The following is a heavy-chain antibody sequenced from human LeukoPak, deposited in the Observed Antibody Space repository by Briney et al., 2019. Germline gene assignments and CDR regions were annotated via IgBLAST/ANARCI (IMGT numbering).Heavy chain of an antibody. D-gene: IGHD6-19*01. CDR3: ARHKSGWGPKTYYFDY. CDR2: IYYSGST. CDR1: GGSFSGYY. J-gene: IGHJ4*02. V-gene: IGHV4-59*08. Sequence: PSETLSLTCAVYGGSFSGYYWSWIRQPPGKGLEWIGYIYYSGSTNYNPSLKSRVTISVDTSKNQFSLKLSSVTAADTAVYYCARHKSGWGPKTYYFDYWGQGTLVTVSS.